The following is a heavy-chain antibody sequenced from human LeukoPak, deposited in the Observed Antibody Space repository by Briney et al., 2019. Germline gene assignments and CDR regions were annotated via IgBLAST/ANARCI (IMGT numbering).Heavy chain of an antibody. D-gene: IGHD2-8*01. CDR1: TLNFSDYG. J-gene: IGHJ4*02. Sequence: GRSLRRSCGDSTLNFSDYGRHWVRQAPGKGLEWISYISTTGDRIQYADSVKGRFTISRDNAKNSLYLQMNSLRAEDTAVYYCARDTKDYWGQGTLVTVSS. CDR3: ARDTKDY. CDR2: ISTTGDRI. V-gene: IGHV3-48*04.